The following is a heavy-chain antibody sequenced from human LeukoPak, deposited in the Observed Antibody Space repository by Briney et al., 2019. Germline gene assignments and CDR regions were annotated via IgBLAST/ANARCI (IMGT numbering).Heavy chain of an antibody. CDR1: GFTFSSYA. J-gene: IGHJ4*02. Sequence: GGSLRLSCAASGFTFSSYAMSWVRQAPGKGLEWVSAISGSGGSTYYADSVKGRFTISRDNAKNSLYLQMNSLRAEDTAVYYCARSHYCSGGSCYGTDYWGQGTLVTVSS. V-gene: IGHV3-23*01. CDR3: ARSHYCSGGSCYGTDY. D-gene: IGHD2-15*01. CDR2: ISGSGGST.